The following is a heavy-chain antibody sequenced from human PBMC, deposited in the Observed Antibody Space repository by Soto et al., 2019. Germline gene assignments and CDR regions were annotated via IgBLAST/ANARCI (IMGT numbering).Heavy chain of an antibody. CDR2: ISYDGNNK. CDR3: ERGGGEDGTTNGFDP. V-gene: IGHV3-30-3*01. D-gene: IGHD3-16*01. Sequence: QAQLEESGGGVVQPGGSLRLSCAASGFTFRTYAMHWVRQAPGNGLEWVAVISYDGNNKYYADSVKGRFTVSRDNSKKSLYGQMNSLRLADADVYYWERGGGEDGTTNGFDPWGQGTLVTVSS. J-gene: IGHJ5*02. CDR1: GFTFRTYA.